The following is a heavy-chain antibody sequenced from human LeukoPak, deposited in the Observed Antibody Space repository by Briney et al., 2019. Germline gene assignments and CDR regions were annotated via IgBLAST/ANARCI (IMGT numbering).Heavy chain of an antibody. V-gene: IGHV4-59*01. Sequence: SETLSLTCTVSGGSISSYYWSCIRQPPGKGLEWIGYIYYSGSTNYNPSLKSRVTISVDTSKNQFSLKLSSVTAADTAVYYCAREGFDSYYYYYGMDVWGQGTTVTVSS. CDR3: AREGFDSYYYYYGMDV. J-gene: IGHJ6*02. CDR1: GGSISSYY. CDR2: IYYSGST. D-gene: IGHD3-9*01.